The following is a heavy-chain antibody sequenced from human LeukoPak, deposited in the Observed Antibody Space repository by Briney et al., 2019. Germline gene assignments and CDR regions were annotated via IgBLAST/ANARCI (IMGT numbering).Heavy chain of an antibody. V-gene: IGHV4-4*02. CDR3: AREGSSGFGGVERYFQH. CDR2: IYYSGST. D-gene: IGHD3-22*01. CDR1: GGSISSRNW. Sequence: PSETLSLTCAVSGGSISSRNWWSWVRQPPGKGLEWIGYIYYSGSTYYNPSLKSRVTISVDTSKNQFSLKLSSVTAADTAVYYCAREGSSGFGGVERYFQHWGQGTLVTVSS. J-gene: IGHJ1*01.